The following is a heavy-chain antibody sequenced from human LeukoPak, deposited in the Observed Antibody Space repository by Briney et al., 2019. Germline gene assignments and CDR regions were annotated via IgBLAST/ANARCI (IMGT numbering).Heavy chain of an antibody. CDR2: ISNSGNTI. J-gene: IGHJ3*02. V-gene: IGHV3-11*04. CDR1: GFTFSDYY. Sequence: GGSVRLSCAASGFTFSDYYMSWIRQAPGKGLEWVSYISNSGNTIYYPDSVKGRFTISRDNAKNSLYLQMSSLRAEDTAVYYCARGGGYTSSWYLEAFDIWGQGTMVTVSS. CDR3: ARGGGYTSSWYLEAFDI. D-gene: IGHD6-13*01.